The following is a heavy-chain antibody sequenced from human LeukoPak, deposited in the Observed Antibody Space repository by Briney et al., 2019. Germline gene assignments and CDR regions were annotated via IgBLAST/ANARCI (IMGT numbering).Heavy chain of an antibody. J-gene: IGHJ4*02. CDR2: ISGTGGST. D-gene: IGHD1-1*01. CDR1: GFTFSNYA. Sequence: GGSLRLSCAASGFTFSNYAMSWVRHAPGKGLEWVSSISGTGGSTYYADSVKGRFTISRDNSNNTLFLQMNSLRAEDTAVYYCAKVRTGHYFDYWGQGTLVTVSS. V-gene: IGHV3-23*01. CDR3: AKVRTGHYFDY.